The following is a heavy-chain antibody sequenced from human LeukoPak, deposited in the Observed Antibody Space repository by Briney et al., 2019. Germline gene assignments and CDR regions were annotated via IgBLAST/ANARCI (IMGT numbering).Heavy chain of an antibody. CDR2: IKSKTDGGTT. CDR3: TTSRITIFGVAPVDY. D-gene: IGHD3-3*01. Sequence: GSLRPSCAASGFTFSSYGMHWVRQAPGKGLEWVGRIKSKTDGGTTGYAAPVKGRFTISRDDSKNTLYLQMNSLKTEDTAVYYCTTSRITIFGVAPVDYWGQGTLVTVSS. J-gene: IGHJ4*02. V-gene: IGHV3-15*01. CDR1: GFTFSSYG.